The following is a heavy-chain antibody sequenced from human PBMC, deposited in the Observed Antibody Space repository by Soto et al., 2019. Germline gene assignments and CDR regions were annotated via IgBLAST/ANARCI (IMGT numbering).Heavy chain of an antibody. CDR2: ISYSGTT. CDR1: GDSTSSVYNY. V-gene: IGHV4-30-4*01. CDR3: ARDLRNWFDP. Sequence: SETLSLTCTVSGDSTSSVYNYWSWIRQPPGEGLEWIGFISYSGTTSYSPSLKSRLAISLDTSKNQFSLKLSSVTAADTAVYYCARDLRNWFDPWGQGTLVTVSS. D-gene: IGHD4-17*01. J-gene: IGHJ5*02.